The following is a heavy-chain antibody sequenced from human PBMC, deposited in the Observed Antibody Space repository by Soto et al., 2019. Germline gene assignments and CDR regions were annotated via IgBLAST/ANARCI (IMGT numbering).Heavy chain of an antibody. J-gene: IGHJ3*02. Sequence: ASVKVSCKASGSTFTSYAMHWVRQAPGQRLEWMGWINAGNGTANYAQKFQGRVTITADESTSTAYMELSSLRSEDTAVYYCASPQYYYDSSGKNDAFDIWGQGTMVTVSS. D-gene: IGHD3-22*01. CDR1: GSTFTSYA. CDR3: ASPQYYYDSSGKNDAFDI. CDR2: INAGNGTA. V-gene: IGHV1-3*01.